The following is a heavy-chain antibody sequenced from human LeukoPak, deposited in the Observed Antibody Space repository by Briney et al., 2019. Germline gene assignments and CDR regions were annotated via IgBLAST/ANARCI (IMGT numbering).Heavy chain of an antibody. V-gene: IGHV1-3*01. J-gene: IGHJ4*02. D-gene: IGHD6-19*01. Sequence: ASVKVSCKASGYTFTSYAMHWVRQAPGQRLEWMGWINAGNGNTKYSQKFQGRVTITRDTSASTAYMELSSLRSEDTAVYYCARGGGYSSGWYLPPFDYWGRGTLVTVSS. CDR2: INAGNGNT. CDR3: ARGGGYSSGWYLPPFDY. CDR1: GYTFTSYA.